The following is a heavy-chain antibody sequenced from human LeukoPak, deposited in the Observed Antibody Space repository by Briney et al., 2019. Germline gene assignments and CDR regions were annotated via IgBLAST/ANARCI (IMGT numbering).Heavy chain of an antibody. Sequence: HPGGSLRLSCAASGFTFSNFDMHWVRQAPGKGLEWVAFIRYDGGDKYFVDSVKGRFTISRDNSKNILYLQMYRLSAEDTAVYYCAKNRPGQTYADSFEIWGQGTMVSVSS. CDR1: GFTFSNFD. CDR2: IRYDGGDK. V-gene: IGHV3-30*02. J-gene: IGHJ3*02. CDR3: AKNRPGQTYADSFEI. D-gene: IGHD2/OR15-2a*01.